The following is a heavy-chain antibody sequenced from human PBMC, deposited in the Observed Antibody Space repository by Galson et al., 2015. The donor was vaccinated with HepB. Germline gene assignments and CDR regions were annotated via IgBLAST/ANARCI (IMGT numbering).Heavy chain of an antibody. Sequence: CAISGDIVSSNSATWNWIRQSPSRGLEWLGRTYFRSKWYTDYAVSVKSRIIISPDTSKNQFFLQVNSVTPEDTAVYFCARGTYSSGWYLEFFDYWGRGTLVTVSS. D-gene: IGHD6-19*01. CDR3: ARGTYSSGWYLEFFDY. CDR2: TYFRSKWYT. V-gene: IGHV6-1*01. J-gene: IGHJ4*02. CDR1: GDIVSSNSAT.